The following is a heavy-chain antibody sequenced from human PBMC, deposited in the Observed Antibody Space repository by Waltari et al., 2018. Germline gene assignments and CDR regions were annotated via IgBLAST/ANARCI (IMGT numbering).Heavy chain of an antibody. CDR1: GYTFSSCG. J-gene: IGHJ5*01. D-gene: IGHD3-3*01. V-gene: IGHV1-18*01. CDR2: ISAYNGNT. CDR3: TRDQIPRITIFGALNWFDS. Sequence: QVQLVQSGAEVKKPGASVKVSCKASGYTFSSCGISWVRQAPGQGLEWMGWISAYNGNTNYAQKRQGRVTMTTDTSTSTAYMELRSLRSDDTAVYYCTRDQIPRITIFGALNWFDSWGQGTLVTVSS.